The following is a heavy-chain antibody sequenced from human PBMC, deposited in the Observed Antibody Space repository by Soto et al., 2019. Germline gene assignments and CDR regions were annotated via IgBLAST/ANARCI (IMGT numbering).Heavy chain of an antibody. CDR2: ISGSGGNT. V-gene: IGHV3-23*01. D-gene: IGHD6-19*01. J-gene: IGHJ4*02. CDR1: EFIFRNYA. CDR3: VKWLEGVHSIVDH. Sequence: EVQMLESGGGLVQPGGSLRLSCVGSEFIFRNYAMSWVRQAPGKRLEWVSAISGSGGNTYYADSVKGRFTISRDNSKNTVYLQMTNLRAEDTAVYYCVKWLEGVHSIVDHWGQGTQVTVSS.